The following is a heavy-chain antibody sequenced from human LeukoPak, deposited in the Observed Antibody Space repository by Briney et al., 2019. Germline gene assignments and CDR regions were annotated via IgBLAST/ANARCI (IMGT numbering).Heavy chain of an antibody. V-gene: IGHV4-31*03. D-gene: IGHD2-2*02. CDR1: GGSISSGGYY. J-gene: IGHJ5*02. CDR2: IYYSGST. Sequence: PSETLSLTCTVSGGSISSGGYYWSWIRQHPGKGLEWIGYIYYSGSTYYNPSLKSRVTISVDTSKNQLSLKLSSVTAADTAVYYCARAADIVVVPAAIQRDNWFDPWGQGTLVTVSS. CDR3: ARAADIVVVPAAIQRDNWFDP.